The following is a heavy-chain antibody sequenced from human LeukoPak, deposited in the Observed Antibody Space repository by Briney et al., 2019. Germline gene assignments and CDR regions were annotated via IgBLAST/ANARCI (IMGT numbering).Heavy chain of an antibody. Sequence: SETLSLTCTVSGGSISSYYWSWIRQPPGKGLEWIGYIYYSGSGSTNYNPSLKSRVTISVGTSKNQFSLRLNSVTAADTAMYYCARSDTWYNFDYWGQGTLVTVSS. D-gene: IGHD6-13*01. V-gene: IGHV4-59*01. CDR3: ARSDTWYNFDY. CDR1: GGSISSYY. J-gene: IGHJ4*02. CDR2: IYYSGSGST.